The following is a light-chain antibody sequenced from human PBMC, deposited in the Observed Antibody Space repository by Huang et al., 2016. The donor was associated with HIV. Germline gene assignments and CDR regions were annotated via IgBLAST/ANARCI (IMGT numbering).Light chain of an antibody. V-gene: IGKV4-1*01. CDR2: WAS. CDR1: QSVFYSSNNKNY. CDR3: QQYYSTPIT. Sequence: DIVMTQSPDSLAVSLGERATINCKSSQSVFYSSNNKNYLAWYQQKPGQPPKLLIYWASTRESRVPDRFSGSGSGTDFTLTISSLQAEDVAVYYCQQYYSTPITFAQGTRLEIK. J-gene: IGKJ5*01.